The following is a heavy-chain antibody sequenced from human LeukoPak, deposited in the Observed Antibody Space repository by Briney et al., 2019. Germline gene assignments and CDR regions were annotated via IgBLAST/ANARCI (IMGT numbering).Heavy chain of an antibody. D-gene: IGHD3-3*01. J-gene: IGHJ4*02. Sequence: SETLSLTCAVYGGSFSGYYWSWIRQPPGKGLEWIGEINHSGSTNYNPSLKSRVTISVDTSKNQFSLKLSSVTAADTAVYYCARGDFGVVISVGFDYWGQGTLVTVSS. CDR1: GGSFSGYY. CDR2: INHSGST. V-gene: IGHV4-34*01. CDR3: ARGDFGVVISVGFDY.